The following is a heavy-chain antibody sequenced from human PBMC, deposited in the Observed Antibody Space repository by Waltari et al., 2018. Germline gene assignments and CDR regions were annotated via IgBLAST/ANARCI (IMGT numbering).Heavy chain of an antibody. D-gene: IGHD4-17*01. Sequence: QVQLQQWGAGLLKPSETLSLTCAVYGGSFSGYYWSWIRQPPGKGLEWIGEINHSGSTTYNPSLKSRVTISVDTSKNQFSLKLSSVTAADTAVYYCASRAQRWLTTRGLIDPWGQRTLVTVSS. CDR2: INHSGST. CDR1: GGSFSGYY. CDR3: ASRAQRWLTTRGLIDP. J-gene: IGHJ5*02. V-gene: IGHV4-34*01.